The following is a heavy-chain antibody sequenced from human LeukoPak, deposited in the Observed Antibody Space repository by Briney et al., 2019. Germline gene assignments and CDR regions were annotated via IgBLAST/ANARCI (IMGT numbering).Heavy chain of an antibody. CDR2: ISAYNGNT. V-gene: IGHV1-18*04. CDR1: GYTFTGYY. D-gene: IGHD2-21*01. J-gene: IGHJ4*02. Sequence: ASVKVSCKASGYTFTGYYMHWVRQAPGQGLEWMGWISAYNGNTNYAQKLQGRVTMTTDTSTNTAYMELRSLRSDDTAVYYCARDLGEGSLLEYWGQGTLVTVSS. CDR3: ARDLGEGSLLEY.